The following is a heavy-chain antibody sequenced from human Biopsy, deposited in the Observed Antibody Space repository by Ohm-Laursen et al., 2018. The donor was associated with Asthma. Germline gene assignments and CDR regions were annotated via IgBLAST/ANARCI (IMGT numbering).Heavy chain of an antibody. CDR1: GYTFISYA. Sequence: ATVKVSCKASGYTFISYAIHWVRQAPGQRLEWMGWINAGNGNTKYSQKFQGRVTITRDTSASTAYMELSSLRSEDTAVYYCARTYYDFLTGQVIDAFAIWGQGTMVTVSS. J-gene: IGHJ3*02. CDR2: INAGNGNT. CDR3: ARTYYDFLTGQVIDAFAI. V-gene: IGHV1-3*01. D-gene: IGHD3-9*01.